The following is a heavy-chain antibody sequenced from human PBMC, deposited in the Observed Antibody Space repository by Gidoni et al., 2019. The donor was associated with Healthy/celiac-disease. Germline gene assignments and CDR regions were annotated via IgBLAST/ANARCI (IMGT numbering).Heavy chain of an antibody. Sequence: QLQLQESGPGLVKPSETLSLTCTVHGGSISSSSYYWGWIRQPPGKGLEWFGSIYYSGSTYYNPSLKSRVTISVDTSKNQFSLKLSSVTAADTAVYYCAISITIFGVVYWGQGTLVTVSS. CDR3: AISITIFGVVY. V-gene: IGHV4-39*01. J-gene: IGHJ4*02. D-gene: IGHD3-3*01. CDR1: GGSISSSSYY. CDR2: IYYSGST.